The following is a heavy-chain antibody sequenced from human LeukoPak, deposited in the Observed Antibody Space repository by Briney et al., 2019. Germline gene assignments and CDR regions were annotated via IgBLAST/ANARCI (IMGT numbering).Heavy chain of an antibody. V-gene: IGHV3-30*18. Sequence: GRSLRLSCAASGFIFSSYGIHWVRQAPGKGLEWVAAISYDGSNKYYADSVKGRFSISRDNSKNTLYLQMNSLRAEDTAAYYCAKTGGNTPTDYYIDYWGQGTLVTVSS. J-gene: IGHJ4*02. CDR2: ISYDGSNK. CDR1: GFIFSSYG. CDR3: AKTGGNTPTDYYIDY. D-gene: IGHD4-23*01.